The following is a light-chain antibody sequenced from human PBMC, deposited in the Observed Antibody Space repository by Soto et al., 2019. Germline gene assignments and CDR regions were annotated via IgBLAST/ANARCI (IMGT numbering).Light chain of an antibody. CDR3: QSYDSGLSVVI. Sequence: QSVLTQPPSVSGAPGQRVTISCTGSSSNIGAGYGVHWHQQLPGTAPKLLIYTNDNRPSGVPDRFSGSKSDTSASLAITGLQAEDEADYYCQSYDSGLSVVIFGGGTKLTVL. CDR1: SSNIGAGYG. J-gene: IGLJ2*01. V-gene: IGLV1-40*01. CDR2: TND.